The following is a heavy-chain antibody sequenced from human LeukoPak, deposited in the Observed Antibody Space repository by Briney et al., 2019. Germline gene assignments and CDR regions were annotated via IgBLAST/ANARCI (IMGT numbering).Heavy chain of an antibody. D-gene: IGHD4-17*01. CDR3: AREEEWSTVTTG. Sequence: GRSLRLSCAASGFTFSSYGMHWVRQAPGKGLEWVAVISYDGSNKYYADSVKGRFTISRDNAKNSMYLQMNSLRAEDTAVYYCAREEEWSTVTTGWGQGILVTVSS. CDR1: GFTFSSYG. V-gene: IGHV3-30*03. CDR2: ISYDGSNK. J-gene: IGHJ4*02.